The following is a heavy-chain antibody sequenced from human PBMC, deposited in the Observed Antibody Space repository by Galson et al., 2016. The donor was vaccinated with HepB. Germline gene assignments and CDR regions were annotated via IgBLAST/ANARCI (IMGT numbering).Heavy chain of an antibody. D-gene: IGHD3-22*01. V-gene: IGHV2-5*02. CDR3: AHTRVVAGGNWFDP. CDR1: GFSLSTNGVG. J-gene: IGHJ5*02. Sequence: PALVKPTQTLTLTCTFSGFSLSTNGVGVGWVRQPPGKALEWLAFIYWVDDKRYSPSLKRRLTVTKDTSKNQVVLTLTNVDPVDTATYYRAHTRVVAGGNWFDPWGQGTLVTVSS. CDR2: IYWVDDK.